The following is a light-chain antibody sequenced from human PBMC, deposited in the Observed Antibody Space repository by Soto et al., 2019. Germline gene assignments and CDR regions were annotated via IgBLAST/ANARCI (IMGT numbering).Light chain of an antibody. J-gene: IGLJ2*01. CDR3: CSYASSNTVV. CDR1: SRDVGSYNL. CDR2: EGS. V-gene: IGLV2-23*01. Sequence: QSALTQPASVSGSPGQSITISCTGPSRDVGSYNLVSWYQQHPGKAPKLMIYEGSKRPSGVSNRFSGSKSGNTASLTISGLQAEDEADYYCCSYASSNTVVFGGGTKLTVL.